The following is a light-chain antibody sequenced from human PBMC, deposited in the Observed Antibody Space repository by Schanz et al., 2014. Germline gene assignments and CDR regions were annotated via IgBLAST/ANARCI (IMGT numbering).Light chain of an antibody. Sequence: EIVLTQSPGTLSLSPGERGTLSCRASQSISSGYLAWYQQKPGQAPRLLIYGASSRATGIPDRFSGSGSGTDFTLTISRLEPEDFAVYYCQQYGSSPITFGPGTKVDIK. CDR3: QQYGSSPIT. V-gene: IGKV3-20*01. CDR1: QSISSGY. J-gene: IGKJ3*01. CDR2: GAS.